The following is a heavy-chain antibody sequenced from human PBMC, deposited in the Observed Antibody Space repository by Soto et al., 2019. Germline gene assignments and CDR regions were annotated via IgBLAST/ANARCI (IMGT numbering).Heavy chain of an antibody. CDR3: AKENCSGGSCYPRGNNYYYGMDV. V-gene: IGHV3-30*18. D-gene: IGHD2-15*01. Sequence: PGGSLRLSCAASGFTFSSYGMHWVRQAPGKGLEWVAVISYDRNNKYYADSVKGRFTISRDNSKNTLYLQMNSLRAEDTAVYYCAKENCSGGSCYPRGNNYYYGMDVWGQGTTVTVSS. J-gene: IGHJ6*02. CDR1: GFTFSSYG. CDR2: ISYDRNNK.